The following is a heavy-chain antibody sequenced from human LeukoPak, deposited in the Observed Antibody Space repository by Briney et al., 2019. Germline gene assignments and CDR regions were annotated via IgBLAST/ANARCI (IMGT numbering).Heavy chain of an antibody. CDR2: MYYSGTT. J-gene: IGHJ5*02. CDR3: ARALWGEQQLVGWFDP. V-gene: IGHV4-59*12. Sequence: SETLSLTCSVSGSSMNLYSWNWIRQSPGKGLEWIAYMYYSGTTNYNPSLENRAAISLDLSRHQFSLRLNSVTAADTAVYYCARALWGEQQLVGWFDPWGQGTLVTVSS. D-gene: IGHD6-13*01. CDR1: GSSMNLYS.